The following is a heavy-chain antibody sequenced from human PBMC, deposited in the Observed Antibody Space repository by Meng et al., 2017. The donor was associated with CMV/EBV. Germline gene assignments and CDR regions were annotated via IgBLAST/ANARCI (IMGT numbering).Heavy chain of an antibody. D-gene: IGHD3-3*01. CDR1: GFTFSSYS. V-gene: IGHV3-21*01. J-gene: IGHJ6*02. CDR3: ARDQYDFWSGYFPPDGMDV. Sequence: GGSLRLSCAASGFTFSSYSMNWVRQAPGKGLEWVSSISSSSSYIYYADSVKGRFTISRDNAKNSLYLQMNSLRAEDTAVYYCARDQYDFWSGYFPPDGMDVWGQGTTVTVSS. CDR2: ISSSSSYI.